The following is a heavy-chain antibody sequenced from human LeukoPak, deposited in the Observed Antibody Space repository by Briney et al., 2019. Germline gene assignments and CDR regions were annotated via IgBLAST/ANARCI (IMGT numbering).Heavy chain of an antibody. CDR3: ARGSAYCGGDCYWGYYYYYMDV. CDR2: SNYSGST. CDR1: GGSFSGYY. J-gene: IGHJ6*03. V-gene: IGHV4-34*01. D-gene: IGHD2-21*01. Sequence: SETLSLTCAVYGGSFSGYYWSWIRQPPGKGLEWIGESNYSGSTNYNPSLKSRVTISVDTSKNQFSLKLSSVTAADTAVYYCARGSAYCGGDCYWGYYYYYMDVWGKGTTVTVSS.